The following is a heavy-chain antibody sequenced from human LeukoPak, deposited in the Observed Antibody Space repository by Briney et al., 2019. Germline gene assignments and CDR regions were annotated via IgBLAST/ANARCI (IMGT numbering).Heavy chain of an antibody. CDR2: ISWNGGTI. CDR3: AKGPTYSSPSLFDH. CDR1: GFTFHDYA. V-gene: IGHV3-9*03. J-gene: IGHJ4*02. D-gene: IGHD6-6*01. Sequence: GRSLRLSCAASGFTFHDYAMHWVRQAPGKGLEGVSGISWNGGTIDYADPVKGRFTISRDNAKNSLYLQMNSLRPEDMALYYCAKGPTYSSPSLFDHWGQGILVAVSS.